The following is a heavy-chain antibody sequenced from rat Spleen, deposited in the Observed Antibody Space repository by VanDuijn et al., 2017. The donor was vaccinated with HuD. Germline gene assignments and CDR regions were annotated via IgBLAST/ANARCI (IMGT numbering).Heavy chain of an antibody. Sequence: EVQLVESGGGLVQPGRSMKLSCAASGLSFSNYDMAWVRQAPTKGLEWVASITNASGRTYYPDSVKGRFTISRDNAKNTLYLQMSSLRSEDTATYYCARYTSLFDYWGQGVMVTVSS. CDR1: GLSFSNYD. D-gene: IGHD2-1*01. J-gene: IGHJ2*01. CDR2: ITNASGRT. V-gene: IGHV5-25*01. CDR3: ARYTSLFDY.